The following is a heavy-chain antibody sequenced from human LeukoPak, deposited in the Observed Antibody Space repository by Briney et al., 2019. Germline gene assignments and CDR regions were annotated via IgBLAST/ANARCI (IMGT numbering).Heavy chain of an antibody. J-gene: IGHJ5*02. D-gene: IGHD6-19*01. V-gene: IGHV1-24*01. Sequence: ASVKVSCKVSGYTLTELSMHWVRQAPGKGLEWMGGFDPEDGETIYAQKFQGRVTMTEDTSTDTAYMELSSLRSEDTAVYCCATVGWHEYNWFDPWGQGTLVTVSS. CDR1: GYTLTELS. CDR2: FDPEDGET. CDR3: ATVGWHEYNWFDP.